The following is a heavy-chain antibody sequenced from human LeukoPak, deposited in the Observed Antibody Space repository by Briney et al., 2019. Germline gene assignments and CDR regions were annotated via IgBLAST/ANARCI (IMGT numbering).Heavy chain of an antibody. D-gene: IGHD3-10*01. J-gene: IGHJ4*02. CDR2: ISSSSSTI. CDR3: ARGGSGSYYNLFID. CDR1: GFTFSTYG. Sequence: RTGGSLRLSCAASGFTFSTYGMNWGRQAPGKGLGWVSYISSSSSTIYYADSVKGRFTISRDNAKNSLYLQMSSLRAEDTAVYYCARGGSGSYYNLFIDWGQGTLVTVSS. V-gene: IGHV3-48*01.